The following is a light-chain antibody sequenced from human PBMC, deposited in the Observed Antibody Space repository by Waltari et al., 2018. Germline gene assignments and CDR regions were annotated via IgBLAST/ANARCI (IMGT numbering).Light chain of an antibody. CDR3: NSRDSSTNAVV. J-gene: IGLJ2*01. CDR1: LLLTSS. CDR2: SAN. V-gene: IGLV3-19*01. Sequence: SSELPQDPTMSVALGQTVRITFQGDLLLTSSANWYQQRPGQAPILVIFSANDRPSGIPDRFSGSSSGNTASLTITGALAEDEADYYCNSRDSSTNAVVFGGGTKLTVL.